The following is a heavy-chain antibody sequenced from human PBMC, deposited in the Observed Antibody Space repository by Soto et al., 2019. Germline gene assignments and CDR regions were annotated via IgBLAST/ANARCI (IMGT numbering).Heavy chain of an antibody. V-gene: IGHV4-59*01. CDR3: ARARNFLTGYYKGGFYYFDY. CDR2: IYYSGST. J-gene: IGHJ4*02. CDR1: GGNIRRYY. D-gene: IGHD3-9*01. Sequence: PSELISLTCTVSGGNIRRYYWNWIRKNTGKGLEWIGYIYYSGSTTYNPSLKSRVTISLHTSNNQFSLTLGSVTAADTAVYYCARARNFLTGYYKGGFYYFDYWGQGTPVTVSS.